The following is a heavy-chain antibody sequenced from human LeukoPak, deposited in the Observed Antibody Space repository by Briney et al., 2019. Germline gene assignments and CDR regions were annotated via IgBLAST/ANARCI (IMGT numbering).Heavy chain of an antibody. J-gene: IGHJ3*02. V-gene: IGHV1-69*13. D-gene: IGHD3-16*01. Sequence: SVKVSCKASGGTFISYAISWVRQAPGQGLEWMGGIIPIFGTANYAQKFQGRVTITADESTSTAYMELSSLRSEDTAVYYCARARGLMKAFDIWGQGTMVTVSS. CDR2: IIPIFGTA. CDR3: ARARGLMKAFDI. CDR1: GGTFISYA.